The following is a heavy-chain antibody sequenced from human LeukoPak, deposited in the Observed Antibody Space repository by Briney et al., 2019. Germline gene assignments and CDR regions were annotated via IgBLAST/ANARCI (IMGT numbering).Heavy chain of an antibody. J-gene: IGHJ4*02. CDR3: ARLSSGWWYYFDY. Sequence: PSETLSLTCTVSGGSISSRSYYWGWIRQPPGKGLEWIGSIYYSGSTDYNPSLKSRVTISVDTSKNQFSLKLSSVTAADTAVYYCARLSSGWWYYFDYWGQGTLVTVSS. D-gene: IGHD6-19*01. CDR1: GGSISSRSYY. CDR2: IYYSGST. V-gene: IGHV4-39*07.